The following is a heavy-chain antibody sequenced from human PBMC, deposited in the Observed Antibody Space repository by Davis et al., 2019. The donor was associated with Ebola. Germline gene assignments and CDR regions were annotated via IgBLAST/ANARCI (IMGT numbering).Heavy chain of an antibody. V-gene: IGHV1-69*04. CDR3: ARCSGGSCHPPDFDY. D-gene: IGHD2-15*01. CDR1: GYTFTSYA. CDR2: IIPILGIA. Sequence: SVKVSCKASGYTFTSYAMNWVRQAPGQGLEWMGRIIPILGIANYAQKFQGRVTITADKSTSTAYMELSSLRSEDTAVYYCARCSGGSCHPPDFDYWGQGTLVTVSS. J-gene: IGHJ4*02.